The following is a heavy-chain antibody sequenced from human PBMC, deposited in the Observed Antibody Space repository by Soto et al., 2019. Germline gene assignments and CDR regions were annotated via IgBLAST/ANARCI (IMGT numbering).Heavy chain of an antibody. CDR1: GGSISSGDYY. CDR3: ASLKLGYSTFDP. V-gene: IGHV4-30-4*01. CDR2: IYYSGST. D-gene: IGHD5-18*01. Sequence: SETLSLTCTVSGGSISSGDYYWSWIRQPPGKGLERIGYIYYSGSTYYNPSLKSRVTISVDTSKNQISLKLSSVTAADTSVYYCASLKLGYSTFDPWGQGTLVTVSS. J-gene: IGHJ5*02.